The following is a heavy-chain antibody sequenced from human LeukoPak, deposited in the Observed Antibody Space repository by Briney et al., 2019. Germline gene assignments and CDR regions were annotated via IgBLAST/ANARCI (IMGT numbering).Heavy chain of an antibody. CDR2: IDQGGSTK. CDR1: GFTFNTYW. J-gene: IGHJ3*01. D-gene: IGHD1-26*01. CDR3: VRDKGGRSGAIYYDAFDV. Sequence: GGSLRLSCAAPGFTFNTYWMIWVRQAPGKGLEWVANIDQGGSTKYYVDSLKGRFTISRDNAKNSLYLQMNSLRAEDTAVYYCVRDKGGRSGAIYYDAFDVWGQGTMVTVSS. V-gene: IGHV3-7*01.